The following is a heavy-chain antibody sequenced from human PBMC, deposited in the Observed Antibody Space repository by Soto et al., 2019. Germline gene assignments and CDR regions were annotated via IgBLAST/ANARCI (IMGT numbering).Heavy chain of an antibody. J-gene: IGHJ6*03. CDR1: GGSFSGYY. Sequence: SETLSLTCAVYGGSFSGYYWSWIRQPPGKGLEWIGEINHSGSTNYNPSLKSRVTISVDTSKNQFSLKLSSVTAADTAVYYCARSKKAAGSGSYSKKEYYMDVWGKGTTVTVSS. CDR3: ARSKKAAGSGSYSKKEYYMDV. CDR2: INHSGST. D-gene: IGHD3-10*01. V-gene: IGHV4-34*01.